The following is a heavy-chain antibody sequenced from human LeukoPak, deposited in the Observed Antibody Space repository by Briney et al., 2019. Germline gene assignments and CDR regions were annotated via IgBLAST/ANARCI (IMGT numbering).Heavy chain of an antibody. J-gene: IGHJ3*02. D-gene: IGHD3-22*01. CDR3: ACLTTADAFDI. V-gene: IGHV4-59*01. Sequence: SETLSLTCTVSGGSISSYYWSWIRQPPGKGLEWIGYIYHSGSTNYNPSLKSRVTIPVETSKNQFSLKLSSVTAADPAVYYCACLTTADAFDIWGQGTMVTVSS. CDR1: GGSISSYY. CDR2: IYHSGST.